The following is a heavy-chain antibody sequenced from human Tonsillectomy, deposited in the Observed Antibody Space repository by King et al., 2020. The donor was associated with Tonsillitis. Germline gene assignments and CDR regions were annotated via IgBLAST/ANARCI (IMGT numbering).Heavy chain of an antibody. CDR2: IRNDGSNK. CDR3: AKARLAEMATIIDF. CDR1: GFTFSSYG. J-gene: IGHJ4*02. V-gene: IGHV3-30*02. Sequence: VQLVESGGGVVQPGGSLRLSCEASGFTFSSYGIHWVRQAPGKGLEWVTFIRNDGSNKYYADSVKGRFTISKDNSKNTLYLQMNSLRPEDTAVYYCAKARLAEMATIIDFWGQGTLVTVSS. D-gene: IGHD5-24*01.